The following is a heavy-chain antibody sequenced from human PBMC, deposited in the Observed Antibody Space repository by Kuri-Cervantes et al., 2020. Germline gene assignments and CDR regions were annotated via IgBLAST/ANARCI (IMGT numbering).Heavy chain of an antibody. J-gene: IGHJ3*02. CDR2: VFRSGTT. Sequence: SQTLSLTCAVSGYSISSGYYWGWIRQPPGKGLEWIGEVFRSGTTNYNPSLKSRATISVDKSKNEISLTLTSVTAADTAVYFCARGGRMMTFGGEILSDALDTWGPGTRVTVSS. CDR3: ARGGRMMTFGGEILSDALDT. D-gene: IGHD3-16*01. V-gene: IGHV4-38-2*01. CDR1: GYSISSGYY.